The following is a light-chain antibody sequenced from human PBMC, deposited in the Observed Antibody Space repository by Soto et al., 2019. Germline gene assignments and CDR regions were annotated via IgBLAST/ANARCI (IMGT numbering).Light chain of an antibody. CDR1: SGSVSTSFY. V-gene: IGLV8-61*01. J-gene: IGLJ3*02. Sequence: QTVVTQEPSFSVSPGGTVTLTCGLSSGSVSTSFYPSWYQQTPGQAPRALIYSTNTRSSGVPDRFSGSILENKAALTITGAQADDESDYYCVLYMCGGIWVFGGGTKLTVL. CDR3: VLYMCGGIWV. CDR2: STN.